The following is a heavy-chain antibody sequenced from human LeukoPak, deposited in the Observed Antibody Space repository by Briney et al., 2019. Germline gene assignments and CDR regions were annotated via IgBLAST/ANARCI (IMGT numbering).Heavy chain of an antibody. CDR2: IIRSGGNT. Sequence: GGSLRLSCVVSGFTFSTYAMSWVRQARGKGLEWVSTIIRSGGNTYYADSVKGRFTISRDISKNILYLQINSLRAEDTAVYYCARPRTEGAYFDYWAREPWSPSPQ. CDR1: GFTFSTYA. CDR3: ARPRTEGAYFDY. J-gene: IGHJ4*02. D-gene: IGHD3/OR15-3a*01. V-gene: IGHV3-23*01.